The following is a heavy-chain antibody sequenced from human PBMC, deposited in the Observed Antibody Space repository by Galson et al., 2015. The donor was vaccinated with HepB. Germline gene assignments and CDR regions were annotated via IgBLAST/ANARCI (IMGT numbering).Heavy chain of an antibody. CDR1: GGSFSGYY. V-gene: IGHV4-34*01. J-gene: IGHJ4*02. D-gene: IGHD2-15*01. Sequence: ETLSLTCAVYGGSFSGYYWGWIRQPPGKGLEWIGEINHSGSTNYNPSLKSRVTISVDTSKNQFSLKLSSVTAADTAVYYCARGCSGGSCYFYWGQGTLVTVSS. CDR2: INHSGST. CDR3: ARGCSGGSCYFY.